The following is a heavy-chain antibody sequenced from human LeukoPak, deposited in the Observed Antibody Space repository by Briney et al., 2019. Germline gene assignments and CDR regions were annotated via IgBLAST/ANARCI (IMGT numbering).Heavy chain of an antibody. CDR3: ARGLYYYDSSGYYYAHWFDP. CDR1: GYTFTSYD. CDR2: MNPNSGNT. J-gene: IGHJ5*02. D-gene: IGHD3-22*01. Sequence: ASVKVSCKASGYTFTSYDINWVRQATGQGLEWMGWMNPNSGNTGHAQKFQGRVTMTRNTSISTAYMELSSLRSEDTAVHYCARGLYYYDSSGYYYAHWFDPWGQGTLVTVSS. V-gene: IGHV1-8*01.